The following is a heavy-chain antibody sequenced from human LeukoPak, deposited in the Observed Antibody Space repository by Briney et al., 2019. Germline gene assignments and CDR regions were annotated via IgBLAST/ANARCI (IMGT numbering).Heavy chain of an antibody. CDR1: GYSISSGYY. V-gene: IGHV4-38-2*01. J-gene: IGHJ6*03. CDR3: ARISIVVVPAAIGMDV. Sequence: SETLSLTCAVSGYSISSGYYWGWIRQPPGKGLEWIGSIYHSGSTYYNPSLKSRVTISVDTSKNQFSLKLSSVTAADTAVYYCARISIVVVPAAIGMDVWGKGTTVTVSS. CDR2: IYHSGST. D-gene: IGHD2-2*01.